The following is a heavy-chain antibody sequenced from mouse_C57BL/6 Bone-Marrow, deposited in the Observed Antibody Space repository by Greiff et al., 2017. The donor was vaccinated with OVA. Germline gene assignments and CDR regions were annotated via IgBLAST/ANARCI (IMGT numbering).Heavy chain of an antibody. J-gene: IGHJ4*01. CDR3: ARDSDYYGSSLYAMDY. CDR1: GFNIKNTY. V-gene: IGHV14-3*01. CDR2: IDPANGNT. Sequence: VQLQQSVAELVRPGASVKLSCTASGFNIKNTYMHWVKQRPEQGLEWIGRIDPANGNTKYAPKFPGKATITADTSSNTAYLQLSSLTSEDTAIYYCARDSDYYGSSLYAMDYWGQGTSVTVSS. D-gene: IGHD1-1*01.